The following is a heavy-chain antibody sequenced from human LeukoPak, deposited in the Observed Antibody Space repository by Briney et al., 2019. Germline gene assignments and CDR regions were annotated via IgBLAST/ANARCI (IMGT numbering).Heavy chain of an antibody. D-gene: IGHD3-10*01. Sequence: SQTLSLTCGISGDSVSSNSAAWTWIRQTPSRGLEWLRRTYCRYKWYIDYAISVNSRITINPDTSKSKFSLQLKSVTPEDTAVYYCARGRLVRGTLNSLSACDIWGKGTMVTVSS. CDR1: GDSVSSNSAA. V-gene: IGHV6-1*01. CDR3: ARGRLVRGTLNSLSACDI. J-gene: IGHJ3*02. CDR2: TYCRYKWYI.